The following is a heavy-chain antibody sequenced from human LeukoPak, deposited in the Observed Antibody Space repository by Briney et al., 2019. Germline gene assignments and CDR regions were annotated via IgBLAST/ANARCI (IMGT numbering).Heavy chain of an antibody. CDR1: GFTFSSYA. D-gene: IGHD3-22*01. CDR2: ISGSGGST. V-gene: IGHV3-23*01. J-gene: IGHJ4*02. CDR3: AKDPITMIVSGHPGGDY. Sequence: PGGSLRLSCAASGFTFSSYAMSWGRQAPGKGLEWVSAISGSGGSTYYADSVKGRFTISRDNSKNTLYLQMNSLRAEDTAVYYCAKDPITMIVSGHPGGDYWGQGTLVTVSS.